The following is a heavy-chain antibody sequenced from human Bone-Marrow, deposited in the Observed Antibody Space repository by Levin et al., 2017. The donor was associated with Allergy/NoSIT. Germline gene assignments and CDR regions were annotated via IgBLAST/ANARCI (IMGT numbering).Heavy chain of an antibody. CDR3: ARDLKYYYDSTSFDY. Sequence: GGSLRLSCAASGFTFSSYAMHWVRQAPGKGLEWVAVISYDGSNKYYADSVKGRFTISRDNSKNTLYLQMNSLRAEDTAVYYCARDLKYYYDSTSFDYWGQGTLVTVSS. D-gene: IGHD3-22*01. V-gene: IGHV3-30-3*01. J-gene: IGHJ4*02. CDR2: ISYDGSNK. CDR1: GFTFSSYA.